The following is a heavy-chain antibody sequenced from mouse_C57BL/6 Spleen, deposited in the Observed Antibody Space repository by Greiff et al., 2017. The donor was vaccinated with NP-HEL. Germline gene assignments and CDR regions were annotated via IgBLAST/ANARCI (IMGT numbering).Heavy chain of an antibody. CDR3: ARDYYGSSGYFDY. CDR2: IYPRDGST. CDR1: GYTFTSYD. J-gene: IGHJ2*01. D-gene: IGHD1-1*01. V-gene: IGHV1-85*01. Sequence: QVQLKESGPELVKPGASVKLSCKASGYTFTSYDINWVKQRPGQGLEWIGWIYPRDGSTKYNEKFKGKATLTVDTSSSTAYMELHSLTSEDSAVYFCARDYYGSSGYFDYWGQGTTLTVSS.